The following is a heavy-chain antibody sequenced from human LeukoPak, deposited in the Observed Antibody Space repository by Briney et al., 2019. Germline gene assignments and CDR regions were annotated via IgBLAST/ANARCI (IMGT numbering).Heavy chain of an antibody. CDR3: ARYVKRSGLDAFDT. Sequence: ASVKVSCKASGGTFSSYAISWVRQAPGQGLEWMGGIIPIFGTANYAQKFQGRVTITADESTSTAYMELSSLRSEDTAVYYCARYVKRSGLDAFDTWGQGTMVTVSS. CDR1: GGTFSSYA. D-gene: IGHD3-22*01. V-gene: IGHV1-69*13. CDR2: IIPIFGTA. J-gene: IGHJ3*02.